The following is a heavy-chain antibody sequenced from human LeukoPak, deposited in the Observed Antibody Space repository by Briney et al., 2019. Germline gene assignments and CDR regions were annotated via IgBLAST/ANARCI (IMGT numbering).Heavy chain of an antibody. Sequence: GGSLRLSCAASGFAFDEHAMHWVRQAPGKGLEWVSGISWNSGSIDYADSVKGRFAVSRDNAKNSLYLQMNSLRAEDTAIYYCTRVGYIDEGIDYWGQGTLVTVSS. CDR3: TRVGYIDEGIDY. CDR1: GFAFDEHA. D-gene: IGHD5-12*01. V-gene: IGHV3-9*01. J-gene: IGHJ4*02. CDR2: ISWNSGSI.